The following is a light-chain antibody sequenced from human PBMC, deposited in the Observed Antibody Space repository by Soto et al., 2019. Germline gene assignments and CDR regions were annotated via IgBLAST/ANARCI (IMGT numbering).Light chain of an antibody. J-gene: IGLJ1*01. CDR1: SSDVGGYNY. CDR2: DVS. CDR3: SSYTSSSTYV. Sequence: QSVLTQPASVSRSPGQSIAISCTGTSSDVGGYNYVSWYQQHPGKAPKLMVYDVSNRPSGVSNRFSGSKSGNTASLTISGLQAEDEADYYCSSYTSSSTYVFGTRTKVTVL. V-gene: IGLV2-14*01.